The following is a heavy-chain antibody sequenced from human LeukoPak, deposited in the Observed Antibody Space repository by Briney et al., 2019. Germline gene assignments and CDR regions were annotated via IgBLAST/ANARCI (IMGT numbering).Heavy chain of an antibody. Sequence: ASVKVSCKVSGYTLTELSMHWVRQAPGKGLEWMGGFDPEDGETIYAQKFQGRVTMTEDTSTDTAYIELSSLRYEDTAVYYCVLPYFSDPIGPVPWGPGTLVTVSS. D-gene: IGHD2/OR15-2a*01. CDR3: VLPYFSDPIGPVP. V-gene: IGHV1-24*01. CDR1: GYTLTELS. CDR2: FDPEDGET. J-gene: IGHJ5*02.